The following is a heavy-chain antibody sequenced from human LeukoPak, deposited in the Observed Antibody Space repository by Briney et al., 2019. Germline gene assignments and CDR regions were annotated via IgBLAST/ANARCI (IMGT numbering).Heavy chain of an antibody. CDR1: GYTFTSYG. CDR3: ASGGGYYDSSGKDNWFDP. V-gene: IGHV1-18*01. D-gene: IGHD3-22*01. Sequence: ASVKVSCKASGYTFTSYGISWVRQAPGQGLEWMGWISAYNGNTNYAQKLQGRVTMTTDTSTSTAYMELRSLRSDDTAVYYCASGGGYYDSSGKDNWFDPWGQGTLVTVSS. J-gene: IGHJ5*02. CDR2: ISAYNGNT.